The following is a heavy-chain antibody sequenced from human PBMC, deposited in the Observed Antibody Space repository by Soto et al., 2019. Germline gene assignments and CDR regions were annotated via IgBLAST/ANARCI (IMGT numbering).Heavy chain of an antibody. J-gene: IGHJ1*01. CDR1: EFTFSSYA. Sequence: EVQLLESGGGLVQPGGSLKLSCAASEFTFSSYAMSWVRQAPGKGLEWVSGISGTGRVTKYAESVKGRFTISRDNPKSTLFLQMNSLRPEDTAVYYCAKDVHYDIATGIAYFHRWGQGTLVTVSS. V-gene: IGHV3-23*01. CDR3: AKDVHYDIATGIAYFHR. CDR2: ISGTGRVT. D-gene: IGHD3-9*01.